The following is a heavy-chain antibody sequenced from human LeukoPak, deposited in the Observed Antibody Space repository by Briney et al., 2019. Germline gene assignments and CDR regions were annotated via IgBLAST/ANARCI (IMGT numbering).Heavy chain of an antibody. CDR3: ARDYSGWDNWFDP. J-gene: IGHJ5*02. D-gene: IGHD6-19*01. CDR2: INAGNGNT. Sequence: ASVKVSCKASGYTFTSYAMHWVRQAPGQRLEWMGWINAGNGNTKYSQKFQGRVTITRDTSASTAYMELSSLRSEDTAVYYCARDYSGWDNWFDPWGQGTLVTVSS. CDR1: GYTFTSYA. V-gene: IGHV1-3*01.